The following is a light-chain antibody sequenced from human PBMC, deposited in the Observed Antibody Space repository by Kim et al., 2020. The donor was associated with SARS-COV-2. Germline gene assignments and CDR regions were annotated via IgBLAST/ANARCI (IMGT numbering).Light chain of an antibody. CDR2: KAS. J-gene: IGKJ2*03. CDR1: QSISSW. CDR3: QQYNSYSGYS. Sequence: ASVGDRVTITCRGSQSISSWLAWYQQKPGKAPKLLIYKASSLESGVPSRFSGSGSGTEFTLTISSLQPDDFATYYCQQYNSYSGYSFGQGTKLEI. V-gene: IGKV1-5*03.